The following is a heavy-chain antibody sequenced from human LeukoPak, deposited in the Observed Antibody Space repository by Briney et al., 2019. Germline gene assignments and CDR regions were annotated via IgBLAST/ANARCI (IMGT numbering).Heavy chain of an antibody. CDR2: INPSGGST. V-gene: IGHV1-46*01. CDR3: ARYSIFGVVPRAGAYFDL. D-gene: IGHD3-3*01. CDR1: GYTFTSYY. J-gene: IGHJ2*01. Sequence: ASVKVSCKASGYTFTSYYMHWVRQAPGQGLEWMGIINPSGGSTSYAQKFQGRVTMTRDTSTSTVYMELSSLRSEDTAVYYCARYSIFGVVPRAGAYFDLWGRGTLVTVSS.